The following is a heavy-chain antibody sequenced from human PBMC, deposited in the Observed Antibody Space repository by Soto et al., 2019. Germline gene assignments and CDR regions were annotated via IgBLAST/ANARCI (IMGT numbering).Heavy chain of an antibody. CDR3: AADKGGSYRIDAFDI. Sequence: SETLSLTCTVSGGSISSYYWSWIRQPPGKGLEWIGYIYYSGSTNYNPSLKSRVTISVDTSKNQFSLKLSSVTAADTAVYYCAADKGGSYRIDAFDIWGQGTMVTVSS. V-gene: IGHV4-59*01. CDR2: IYYSGST. D-gene: IGHD1-26*01. CDR1: GGSISSYY. J-gene: IGHJ3*02.